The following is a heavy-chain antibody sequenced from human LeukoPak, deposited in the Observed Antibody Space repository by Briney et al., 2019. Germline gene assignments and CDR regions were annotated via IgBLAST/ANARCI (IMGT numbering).Heavy chain of an antibody. CDR2: IKSKTDGGTT. J-gene: IGHJ3*02. CDR3: TTDPENYYDSSGLGAFDI. D-gene: IGHD3-22*01. V-gene: IGHV3-15*01. CDR1: GFTFSNAW. Sequence: SGGSLRLSCAASGFTFSNAWMSWVRQAPGKGLEWVGRIKSKTDGGTTDYAAPVKGRFTISRDDSKNTPYLQMNSLKTEDTAVYYCTTDPENYYDSSGLGAFDIWGQGTMVTVSS.